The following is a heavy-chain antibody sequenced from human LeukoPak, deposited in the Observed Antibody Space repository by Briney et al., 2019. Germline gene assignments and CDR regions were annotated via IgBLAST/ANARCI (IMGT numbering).Heavy chain of an antibody. D-gene: IGHD1-26*01. Sequence: SETLSLTCTVSGGSISSYYWSWIRQPPGKGLEWIGYIYYSGSTNYNPSLKSRVTMSVNASNNQFSLKLTSVTAADTAVYYCARGHIVGSTTYYFDYWGQGTLVTVSS. CDR3: ARGHIVGSTTYYFDY. CDR1: GGSISSYY. V-gene: IGHV4-59*12. CDR2: IYYSGST. J-gene: IGHJ4*02.